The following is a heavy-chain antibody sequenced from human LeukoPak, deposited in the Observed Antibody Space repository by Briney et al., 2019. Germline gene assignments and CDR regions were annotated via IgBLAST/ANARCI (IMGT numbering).Heavy chain of an antibody. CDR2: IYHSGST. D-gene: IGHD3-22*01. V-gene: IGHV4-38-2*01. Sequence: PSETLSLTCAVSGYSISSGYYWGRIRQPPGKGLEWIGSIYHSGSTYYNPSLKSRVTISVDTSKNQFSLKLSSVTAADTAVYYCARLYSSGYSWGQGTPVTVSS. CDR3: ARLYSSGYS. J-gene: IGHJ4*02. CDR1: GYSISSGYY.